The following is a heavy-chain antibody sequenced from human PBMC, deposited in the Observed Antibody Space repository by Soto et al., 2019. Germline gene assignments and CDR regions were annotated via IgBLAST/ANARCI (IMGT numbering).Heavy chain of an antibody. V-gene: IGHV3-21*01. CDR1: GFTFSSYS. CDR2: ISSSSSYI. D-gene: IGHD3-3*01. Sequence: GGSLRLSCAASGFTFSSYSMNWVRQAPGKGLEWVSSISSSSSYIYYADSVKGRFTISRDNAKNSLYLQMNSLRAEDTAVYYCARGDDFWSGPFDAFDIWGQGTMVTVSS. CDR3: ARGDDFWSGPFDAFDI. J-gene: IGHJ3*02.